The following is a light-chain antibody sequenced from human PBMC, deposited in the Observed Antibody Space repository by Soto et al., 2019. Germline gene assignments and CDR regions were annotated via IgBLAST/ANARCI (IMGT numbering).Light chain of an antibody. V-gene: IGKV3-15*01. CDR2: GAS. J-gene: IGKJ5*01. CDR3: QQYSQWPIT. CDR1: QSLYTN. Sequence: EIVLTQSPATQSLSPGERFTLSCMASQSLYTNLAWYQQKPGQAPRVLIYGASTRPTGIPARFTGIGSGTEFTLTISSLQSEDSAVYYCQQYSQWPITFGQGTRLEIK.